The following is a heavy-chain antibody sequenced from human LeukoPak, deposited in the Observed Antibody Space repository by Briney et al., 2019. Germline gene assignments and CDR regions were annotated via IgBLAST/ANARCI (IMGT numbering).Heavy chain of an antibody. CDR1: GFIFSDYY. Sequence: GGSLRLSCAASGFIFSDYYMSWIRQAPGKGLEWVSYISSSSSYTKYADSVKGRFTISRDNAKNSLYLQMNSLRAEDTDVYYCAGASGTRWYVIDYWGQGTLVTVSS. J-gene: IGHJ4*02. CDR3: AGASGTRWYVIDY. CDR2: ISSSSSYT. D-gene: IGHD6-13*01. V-gene: IGHV3-11*03.